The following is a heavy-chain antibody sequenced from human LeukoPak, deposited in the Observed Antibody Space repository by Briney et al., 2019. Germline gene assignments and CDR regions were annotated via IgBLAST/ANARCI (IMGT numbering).Heavy chain of an antibody. Sequence: SVTVSCKASGGTFSSYAISWVRQAPGQGLEWMGGIIPIFGTANYAQKFQGRVTITADKSTSTAYMELSSLRSEDTAVYYCARDHAAYCGGDCYSTMDVWGKGTTVTVSS. CDR3: ARDHAAYCGGDCYSTMDV. D-gene: IGHD2-21*02. CDR1: GGTFSSYA. J-gene: IGHJ6*04. CDR2: IIPIFGTA. V-gene: IGHV1-69*06.